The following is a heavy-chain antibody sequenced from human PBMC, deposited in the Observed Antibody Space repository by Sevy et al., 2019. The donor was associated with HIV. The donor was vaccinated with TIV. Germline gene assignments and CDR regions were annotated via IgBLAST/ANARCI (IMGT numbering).Heavy chain of an antibody. Sequence: GGSLRLSCAASGFTFSSYAMHWVRQAPGKGLEWVAVISYDGSNKYYADSVKGRFTISRDNSKNTLYLQMNSLRAEDTAGYYCARDTVYGVFNYWGQGTLVTVSS. V-gene: IGHV3-30*04. D-gene: IGHD4-17*01. J-gene: IGHJ4*02. CDR2: ISYDGSNK. CDR3: ARDTVYGVFNY. CDR1: GFTFSSYA.